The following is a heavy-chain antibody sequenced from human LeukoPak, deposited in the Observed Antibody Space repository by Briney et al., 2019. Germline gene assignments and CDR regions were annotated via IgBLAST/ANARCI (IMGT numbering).Heavy chain of an antibody. CDR1: RGTVISYA. J-gene: IGHJ4*02. Sequence: SVTVSCKPSRGTVISYAISGVGQAPGQGLEGMGGIIPILGTANYAQKFHGRVTITTAESTSAAYMELSSLRSGDTAVYYCASAPRRGLRPFDLWGQGTLVTVSS. CDR2: IIPILGTA. D-gene: IGHD2-15*01. V-gene: IGHV1-69*05. CDR3: ASAPRRGLRPFDL.